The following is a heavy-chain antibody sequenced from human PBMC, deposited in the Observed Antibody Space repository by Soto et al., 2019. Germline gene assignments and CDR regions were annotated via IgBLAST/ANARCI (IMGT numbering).Heavy chain of an antibody. J-gene: IGHJ4*02. CDR3: AKSLSGWSFFDY. CDR1: GFTFSSYA. V-gene: IGHV3-23*01. D-gene: IGHD6-19*01. Sequence: PGGSLRLSCAASGFTFSSYAMSWVRQAPGKGLEWVSTISGSGGSTYYADSVKGRFSISRDNSKNTLYLHMNSLRPEDTAVYYCAKSLSGWSFFDYWGQGTLVTVSS. CDR2: ISGSGGST.